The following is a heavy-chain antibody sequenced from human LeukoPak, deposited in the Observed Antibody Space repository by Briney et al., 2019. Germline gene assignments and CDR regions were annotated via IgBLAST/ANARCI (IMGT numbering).Heavy chain of an antibody. D-gene: IGHD3-3*01. Sequence: SETLSLTCAVSGYSISSGYYWGWIRQPPGKGLEWIGSIYHSGSTYYNPSLQSRVSISVDTSKNQFSLKLSSVTAADTAVYYCARMSMGEYYPLDTITIFGVVNWCWFDPWGQGTLVTVSS. CDR3: ARMSMGEYYPLDTITIFGVVNWCWFDP. V-gene: IGHV4-38-2*01. CDR2: IYHSGST. J-gene: IGHJ5*02. CDR1: GYSISSGYY.